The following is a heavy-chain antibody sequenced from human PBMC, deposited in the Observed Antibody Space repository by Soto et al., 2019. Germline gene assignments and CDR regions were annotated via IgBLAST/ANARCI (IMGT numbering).Heavy chain of an antibody. CDR1: GYTFTNYY. CDR3: ARGRTYYYDSSGHNDAFDI. J-gene: IGHJ3*02. CDR2: INPNSGGT. V-gene: IGHV1-2*04. D-gene: IGHD3-22*01. Sequence: EASVKVSCKASGYTFTNYYMHWVLQAPGQGLEWMGWINPNSGGTNYAQKFQGWVTMTRDTSISTAYMELSRLRSDDTAVYYCARGRTYYYDSSGHNDAFDIWGQGTMVTVSS.